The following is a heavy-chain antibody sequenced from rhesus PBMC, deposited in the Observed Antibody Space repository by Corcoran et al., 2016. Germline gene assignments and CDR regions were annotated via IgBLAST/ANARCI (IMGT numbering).Heavy chain of an antibody. Sequence: EVQLVESGGGLVQPGGSLRLSCAASGFTFSDYYMSWVRQAPGKGLEVVSSISSASSYIYYADSVKCLFTISRDNAKNSLSLQMNSLKTEDTAVYYCTRGGYSWYFDLWGPGTPITISS. D-gene: IGHD5-42*01. CDR3: TRGGYSWYFDL. CDR1: GFTFSDYY. CDR2: ISSASSYI. J-gene: IGHJ2*01. V-gene: IGHV3S16*01.